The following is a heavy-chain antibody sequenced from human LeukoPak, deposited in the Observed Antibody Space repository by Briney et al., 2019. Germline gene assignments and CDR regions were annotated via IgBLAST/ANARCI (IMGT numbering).Heavy chain of an antibody. Sequence: GGSLRLSCAASGFTFSAYWVTWVRQAPGKGVEWVANINEGGNVKFYVDSVKGRFSISRDNTKISLYLQMYSLRAEDTAVYYCARVGKNGWDFDHWGQGTLVTVSS. CDR3: ARVGKNGWDFDH. CDR1: GFTFSAYW. J-gene: IGHJ4*02. D-gene: IGHD6-19*01. CDR2: INEGGNVK. V-gene: IGHV3-7*01.